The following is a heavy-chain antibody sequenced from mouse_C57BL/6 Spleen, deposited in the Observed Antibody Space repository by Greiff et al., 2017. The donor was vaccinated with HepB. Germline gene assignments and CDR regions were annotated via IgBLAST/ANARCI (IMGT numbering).Heavy chain of an antibody. D-gene: IGHD1-1*01. CDR3: ARYYYGSIYYAMDY. CDR1: GYTFTSYW. Sequence: QVQLQQPGAELVKPGASVKMSCKASGYTFTSYWITWVKQRPGQGLEWIGEIYPGSGSTNYNEKFKSKATLTVDTSSSTASMQLSSLTSEYSAVYYCARYYYGSIYYAMDYWGQGTSVTVSS. J-gene: IGHJ4*01. CDR2: IYPGSGST. V-gene: IGHV1-55*01.